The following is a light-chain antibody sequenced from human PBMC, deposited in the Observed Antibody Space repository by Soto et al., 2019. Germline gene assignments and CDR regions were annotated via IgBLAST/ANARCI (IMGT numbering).Light chain of an antibody. J-gene: IGLJ1*01. V-gene: IGLV2-14*01. Sequence: QSALTQPASVSGSPGQSITISCTGKSSDVGGYNYVSWYQQHPGKAPKLMIYDVSNRPSGVSNRFSDSKSGNTASLTISGLQAEDEADYYCSSYTSSSTYVFGTGTKVTVL. CDR2: DVS. CDR1: SSDVGGYNY. CDR3: SSYTSSSTYV.